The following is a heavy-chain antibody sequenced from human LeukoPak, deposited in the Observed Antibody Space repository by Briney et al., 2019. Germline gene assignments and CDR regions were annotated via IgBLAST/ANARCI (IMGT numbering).Heavy chain of an antibody. CDR3: ARQGYQLLVYYYYYMDV. J-gene: IGHJ6*03. D-gene: IGHD2-2*01. V-gene: IGHV4-34*01. CDR2: INHSGST. CDR1: GGSFSSYY. Sequence: PSETLSLTWAVYGGSFSSYYWGWVRQPPGKGVEWIGEINHSGSTNYNPSLKSRVTISIDTSKNQFSLNLRSVTAADTAVYYCARQGYQLLVYYYYYMDVWGRGTTVTVSS.